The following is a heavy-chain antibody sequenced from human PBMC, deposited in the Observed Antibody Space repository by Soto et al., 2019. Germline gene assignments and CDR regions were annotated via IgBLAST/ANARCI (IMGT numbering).Heavy chain of an antibody. CDR2: IIPIFGTP. J-gene: IGHJ4*02. CDR1: GDSFSSYA. Sequence: ASVKVSCKASGDSFSSYAISWVRQAPGHGLEWMGRIIPIFGTPNYAQRVEGRVTITADESTSTANMELNSLRAEDTAVYYCARDWSRYQPLLTLSYWGQGTLVTVSS. V-gene: IGHV1-69*13. CDR3: ARDWSRYQPLLTLSY. D-gene: IGHD2-2*01.